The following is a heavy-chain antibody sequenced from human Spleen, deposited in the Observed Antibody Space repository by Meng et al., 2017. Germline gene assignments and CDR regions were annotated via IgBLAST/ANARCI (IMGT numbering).Heavy chain of an antibody. V-gene: IGHV4-34*01. D-gene: IGHD6-13*01. J-gene: IGHJ4*02. CDR3: AGLSTSWSGADY. CDR1: GGSFSNYY. CDR2: IHHSGST. Sequence: QVQLQQWGAGLLKPSETLSLTCAVYGGSFSNYYWSWIRQPPGKGLEWIGEIHHSGSTNYNPSLKSRVTISVDTSRIQFSLKLSSVTAADTAVYYCAGLSTSWSGADYWGQGTLVTVSS.